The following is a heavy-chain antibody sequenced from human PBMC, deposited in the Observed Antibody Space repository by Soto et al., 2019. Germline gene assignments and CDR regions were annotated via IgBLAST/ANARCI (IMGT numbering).Heavy chain of an antibody. Sequence: EVQLVESGGGLVKPGGSLRLSCAASGFTFSNAWMNWVRQAPGKGLEWVGRIKSKTDGGTTYYAAPVKGRFTISRDDSKNTLYLQMNSLKTEDTALYYCTTEVDTAMLYFDYWGQGTLVTVSS. J-gene: IGHJ4*02. CDR1: GFTFSNAW. D-gene: IGHD5-18*01. CDR2: IKSKTDGGTT. CDR3: TTEVDTAMLYFDY. V-gene: IGHV3-15*07.